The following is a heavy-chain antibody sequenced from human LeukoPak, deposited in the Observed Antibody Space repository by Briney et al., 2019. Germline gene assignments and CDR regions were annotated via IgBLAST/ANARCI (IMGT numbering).Heavy chain of an antibody. CDR1: GYTFTGYY. CDR2: INPNSGGT. D-gene: IGHD3-3*01. J-gene: IGHJ4*02. Sequence: ASVKVSCKASGYTFTGYYMHWVRQAPGQGLEWMGWINPNSGGTNYAQKFQGRVTMTRDTSISTAYMELSRLRSDDTAVYYCARDGHYDFWSGYSVYWGQGTLVTVSS. V-gene: IGHV1-2*02. CDR3: ARDGHYDFWSGYSVY.